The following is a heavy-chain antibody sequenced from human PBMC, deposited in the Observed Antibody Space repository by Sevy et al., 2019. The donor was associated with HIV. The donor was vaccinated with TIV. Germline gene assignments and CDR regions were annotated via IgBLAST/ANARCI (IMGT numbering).Heavy chain of an antibody. CDR3: AKVTRLGYCCSTSCSGDYYYYYGMDV. V-gene: IGHV1-24*01. J-gene: IGHJ6*02. CDR1: GYTLTELS. D-gene: IGHD2-2*01. CDR2: FDPEDGET. Sequence: ASVKVSCKVSGYTLTELSMHWVRQAPGKGLEWMGGFDPEDGETIYAQKFQGRVTMTEDTSTDTANMELGSLRSEDTAVYYCAKVTRLGYCCSTSCSGDYYYYYGMDVWGQGTTVTVSS.